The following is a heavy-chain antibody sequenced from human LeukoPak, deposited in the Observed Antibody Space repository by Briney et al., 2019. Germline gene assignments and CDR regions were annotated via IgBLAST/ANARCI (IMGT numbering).Heavy chain of an antibody. CDR3: AKDGDSSGWYNY. V-gene: IGHV3-23*01. CDR1: GLTFSSYA. J-gene: IGHJ4*02. D-gene: IGHD6-19*01. CDR2: ISGSGGST. Sequence: PGGSLRLSCAASGLTFSSYAMSWVRQAPGKGLEWVSAISGSGGSTYYADSVKGRFTISRDNSKNTLYLQMNSLRAEDTAVYYCAKDGDSSGWYNYWGQGTLVTVSS.